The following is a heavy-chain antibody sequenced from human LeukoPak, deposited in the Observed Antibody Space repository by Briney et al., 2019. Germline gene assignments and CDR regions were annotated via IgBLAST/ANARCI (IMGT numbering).Heavy chain of an antibody. V-gene: IGHV1-2*02. Sequence: ASVKVSCKASGYTFTGYYMHWVRQAPGQGLEWMGWINPNSGGTNYAQKFQGRVTMTRDTSISTAYMELSRLRSDDTAVYYCARQPGYRDGYAFDYWGQGTLVTVSS. CDR1: GYTFTGYY. J-gene: IGHJ4*02. CDR3: ARQPGYRDGYAFDY. CDR2: INPNSGGT. D-gene: IGHD5-18*01.